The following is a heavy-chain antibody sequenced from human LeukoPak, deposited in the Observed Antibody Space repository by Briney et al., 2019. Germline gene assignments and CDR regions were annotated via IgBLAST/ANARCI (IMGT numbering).Heavy chain of an antibody. Sequence: SETLSVTCNVSGASMTSSYWSWIRQPPGKGLEWIAYVYYTGVTNYNPSLKGRVIISLDTARNQLSLKLSSVTAADTAVYYCARGAGRDGGYWGQGTLVTVSS. J-gene: IGHJ4*02. CDR3: ARGAGRDGGY. CDR1: GASMTSSY. CDR2: VYYTGVT. V-gene: IGHV4-59*01. D-gene: IGHD5-24*01.